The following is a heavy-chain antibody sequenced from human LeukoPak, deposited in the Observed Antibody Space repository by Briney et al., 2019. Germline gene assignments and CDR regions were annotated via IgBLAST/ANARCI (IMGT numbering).Heavy chain of an antibody. CDR3: ASAYNWNDGLDY. J-gene: IGHJ4*02. Sequence: VASVKVSCKASGYTFTSNYMHWVRQAPGQGLEWMGVINPSGVSTTYAQKFQGRVTATRDTSTSTLELSSLRSEDTAVYYCASAYNWNDGLDYWGQGTLVTVSS. D-gene: IGHD1-20*01. CDR1: GYTFTSNY. CDR2: INPSGVST. V-gene: IGHV1-46*01.